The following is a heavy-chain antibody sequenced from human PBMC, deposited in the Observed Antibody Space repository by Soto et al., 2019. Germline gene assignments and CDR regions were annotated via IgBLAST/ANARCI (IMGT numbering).Heavy chain of an antibody. CDR2: IYPGDSDT. V-gene: IGHV5-51*01. CDR1: GYSFTSYW. J-gene: IGHJ2*01. CDR3: ARPIYYYDSSGYNWYFDL. D-gene: IGHD3-22*01. Sequence: GESLKISCKGSGYSFTSYWIGWVRQMPGKGLEWMGIIYPGDSDTRYSPSFQGQVTISADKSISTAYLQWSSLKASDTAMYYCARPIYYYDSSGYNWYFDLWGRGTLVT.